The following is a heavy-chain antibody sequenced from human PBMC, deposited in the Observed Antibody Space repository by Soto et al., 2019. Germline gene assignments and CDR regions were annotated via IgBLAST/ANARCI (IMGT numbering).Heavy chain of an antibody. Sequence: GGSLRLSCAASGFTFSSYGMHWVRQAPGKGLEWVAVIWYDGSNKYYADSVKGRFTISRDNSKNTLYLQMNSLRAEDTAVYYCARDETIFGVGADEYYYYYGMDVWGQGTTVTVSS. CDR3: ARDETIFGVGADEYYYYYGMDV. J-gene: IGHJ6*02. D-gene: IGHD3-3*01. CDR1: GFTFSSYG. V-gene: IGHV3-33*01. CDR2: IWYDGSNK.